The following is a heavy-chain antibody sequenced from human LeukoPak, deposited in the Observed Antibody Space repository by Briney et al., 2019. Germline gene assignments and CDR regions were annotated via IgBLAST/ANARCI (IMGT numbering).Heavy chain of an antibody. V-gene: IGHV1-69*13. CDR3: ARDSGPYYYDSSGQTAYYFGY. CDR2: IIPIFGTA. J-gene: IGHJ4*02. CDR1: EYTFTSYY. Sequence: ASVKVSCKASEYTFTSYYMHWVRQAPGQGLEWMGGIIPIFGTANYAQKFQGRVTITADESTSTAYMELSSLRSEDTAVHYCARDSGPYYYDSSGQTAYYFGYWGQGTLVTVSS. D-gene: IGHD3-22*01.